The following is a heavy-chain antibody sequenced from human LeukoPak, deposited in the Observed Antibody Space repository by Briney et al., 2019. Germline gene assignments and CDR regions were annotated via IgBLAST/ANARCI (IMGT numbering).Heavy chain of an antibody. V-gene: IGHV1-69*13. CDR1: GGTFSSYA. CDR3: ARSPYDYVWGSYRYTAFDY. D-gene: IGHD3-16*02. J-gene: IGHJ4*02. Sequence: ASVKVSCKASGGTFSSYAISWVRQAPGQGLEWMGGIIPIFDTANYAQKFQGRVTITADESTSTAYMELSSLRSEDTAVYYCARSPYDYVWGSYRYTAFDYWGQGTLVTVSS. CDR2: IIPIFDTA.